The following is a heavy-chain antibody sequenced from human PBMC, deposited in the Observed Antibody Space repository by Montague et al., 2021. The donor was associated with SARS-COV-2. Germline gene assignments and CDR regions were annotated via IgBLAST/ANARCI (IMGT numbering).Heavy chain of an antibody. D-gene: IGHD2-21*02. Sequence: SETLSLTCTVPGGFISSSYWSWFRQPPGKGLEWIGYIYHSGNTNYNTSLKSRVTISIDTSMNQFFLSLSSMTAADTAVYFCARDLLPPRTAIKTNFCCLDAWGQGTTVIVSS. CDR1: GGFISSSY. V-gene: IGHV4-59*01. CDR3: ARDLLPPRTAIKTNFCCLDA. J-gene: IGHJ6*02. CDR2: IYHSGNT.